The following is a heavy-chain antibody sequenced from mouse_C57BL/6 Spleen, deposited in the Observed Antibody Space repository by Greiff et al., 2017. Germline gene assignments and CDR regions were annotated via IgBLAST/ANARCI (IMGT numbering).Heavy chain of an antibody. CDR3: ARESPDYAMDY. CDR2: ISSGSSTI. Sequence: EVQGVESGGGLVKPGGSLKLSCAASGFTFSDYGMHWVRQAPEKGLEWVAYISSGSSTIYYADTVKGRFTISRDNAKNTLFLQRTSLRAEDTAMYYCARESPDYAMDYWGQGTSVTVSS. CDR1: GFTFSDYG. J-gene: IGHJ4*01. V-gene: IGHV5-17*01.